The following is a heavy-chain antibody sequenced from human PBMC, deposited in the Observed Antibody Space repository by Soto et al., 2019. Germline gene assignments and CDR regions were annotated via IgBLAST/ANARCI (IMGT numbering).Heavy chain of an antibody. CDR2: ISGSGGST. D-gene: IGHD4-17*01. Sequence: GGSLRLSCAASGFTFSSYAMSWVRQAPGKGLEWVSAISGSGGSTYYADSVKGRFTISRDNSKNTLYLQMNSLRAEDTAVYYCAKKEAGVYGDLHIFDYWGQGTLVTVSS. CDR3: AKKEAGVYGDLHIFDY. V-gene: IGHV3-23*01. CDR1: GFTFSSYA. J-gene: IGHJ4*02.